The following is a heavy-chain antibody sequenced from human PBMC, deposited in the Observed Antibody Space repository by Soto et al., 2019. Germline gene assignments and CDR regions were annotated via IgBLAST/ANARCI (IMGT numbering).Heavy chain of an antibody. CDR3: ARDPLNHMGYGFDY. CDR2: ISAYNGNT. Sequence: VKVSCKASGYTFTSYGISWVRQAPGQGLEWMGWISAYNGNTNYAQKLQGRVTMTTDTSTSTAYMELRSLRSDDTAVYYCARDPLNHMGYGFDYWGQGTLVTVSP. J-gene: IGHJ4*02. CDR1: GYTFTSYG. V-gene: IGHV1-18*01. D-gene: IGHD4-17*01.